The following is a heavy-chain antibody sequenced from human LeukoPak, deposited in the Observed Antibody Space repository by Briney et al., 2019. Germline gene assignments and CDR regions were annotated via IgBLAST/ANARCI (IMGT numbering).Heavy chain of an antibody. Sequence: SETLSLTCTVSGGSISSYYWSWIRQPAGKGLEWIGRIYTSGSTNYNPSLKSRVTMSVDTSKNQFSLKLSSVTAADTAVYYCARGTDCSSTSCPEGNYYYYGMDVWGQGTTVTVS. V-gene: IGHV4-4*07. J-gene: IGHJ6*02. CDR1: GGSISSYY. CDR3: ARGTDCSSTSCPEGNYYYYGMDV. CDR2: IYTSGST. D-gene: IGHD2-2*01.